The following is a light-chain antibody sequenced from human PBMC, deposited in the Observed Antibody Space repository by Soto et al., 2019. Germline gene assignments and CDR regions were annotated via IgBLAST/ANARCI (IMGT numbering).Light chain of an antibody. CDR3: QQYGSSPPRT. CDR2: GAS. CDR1: QSVSNDF. J-gene: IGKJ1*01. V-gene: IGKV3-20*01. Sequence: EIVLTQSPGILSLSPGERATLSCRASQSVSNDFLAWYQQKPGQAPRLLIYGASTRATDVPDRFSGSGSGADFTHTISRLEPADFAVYYCQQYGSSPPRTFGQGTKVEMK.